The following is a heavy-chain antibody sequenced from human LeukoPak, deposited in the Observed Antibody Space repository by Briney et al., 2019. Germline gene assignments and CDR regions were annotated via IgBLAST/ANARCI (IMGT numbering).Heavy chain of an antibody. CDR1: GFTFSSYG. D-gene: IGHD3-3*01. CDR3: AKDHLNYDFDY. J-gene: IGHJ4*02. CDR2: ISYDGSNK. Sequence: PGRSLRLSCAASGFTFSSYGMNWVRQAPGKGLEWVAVISYDGSNKYYADSVKGRFTISRDNSKNTLYLQMNSLRAEDTAVYYCAKDHLNYDFDYWGQGTLVTVSS. V-gene: IGHV3-30*18.